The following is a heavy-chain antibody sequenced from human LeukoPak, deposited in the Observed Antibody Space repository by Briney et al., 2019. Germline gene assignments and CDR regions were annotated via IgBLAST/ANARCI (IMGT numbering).Heavy chain of an antibody. Sequence: GGSLRLSCAASGFTFSIYGISWVRRAPGKGLEWVSYISSSGSNSYHADSVKGRFSISRDNSKNSLYLQMNSLRAEDTAMYFCASGYRSGPICAWGQGTLVTVSS. D-gene: IGHD3-16*02. CDR3: ASGYRSGPICA. CDR1: GFTFSIYG. CDR2: ISSSGSNS. V-gene: IGHV3-48*01. J-gene: IGHJ4*02.